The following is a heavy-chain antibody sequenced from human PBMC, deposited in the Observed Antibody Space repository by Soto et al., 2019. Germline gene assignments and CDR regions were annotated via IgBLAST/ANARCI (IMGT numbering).Heavy chain of an antibody. D-gene: IGHD1-26*01. J-gene: IGHJ4*02. CDR2: LYYSGST. CDR3: ASVQWELLSYFDY. Sequence: SETLSLTCTVSGGSISSSNSYCAWIRQSPGKGLEWVATLYYSGSTYSNPSLKSRVTITVATSKNQFSLTPSSVTAADTAVYYWASVQWELLSYFDYWGLGTLVTVSS. V-gene: IGHV4-39*01. CDR1: GGSISSSNSY.